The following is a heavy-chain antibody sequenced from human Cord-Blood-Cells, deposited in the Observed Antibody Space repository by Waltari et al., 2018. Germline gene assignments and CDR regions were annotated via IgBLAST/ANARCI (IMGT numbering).Heavy chain of an antibody. D-gene: IGHD1-7*01. V-gene: IGHV1-69*01. CDR1: GGTFSSYA. J-gene: IGHJ4*02. CDR2: IIPIFGTA. CDR3: ARLNNWNYDDFDY. Sequence: QVPLVQSGAEVKKPGASEKDSCKDSGGTFSSYALSWVRQAPGQGLEWMGGIIPIFGTANYAQKFQGRVTITADESTSTAYMELSSLRSEDTAVYYCARLNNWNYDDFDYWGQGTLVTVSS.